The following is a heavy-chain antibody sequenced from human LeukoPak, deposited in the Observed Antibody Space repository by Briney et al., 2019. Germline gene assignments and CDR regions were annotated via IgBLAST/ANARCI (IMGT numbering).Heavy chain of an antibody. J-gene: IGHJ4*02. V-gene: IGHV4-38-2*02. Sequence: SETLSLTCTVSGYSISSGYYWGWIRQPPGKGLEWIGSIYHSGSSYYNPSPKSRVTISIDTSKNQFSLTLSSVTAAGTAVYYCARRTTYFGWRPSESPSCFDYWGQGTLVTVSS. D-gene: IGHD3-9*01. CDR3: ARRTTYFGWRPSESPSCFDY. CDR2: IYHSGSS. CDR1: GYSISSGYY.